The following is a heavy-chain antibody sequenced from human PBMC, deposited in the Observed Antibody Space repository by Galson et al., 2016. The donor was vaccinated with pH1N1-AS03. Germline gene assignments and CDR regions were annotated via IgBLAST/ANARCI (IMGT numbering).Heavy chain of an antibody. J-gene: IGHJ4*02. CDR3: ARAPYGDHDFDY. CDR2: VYWDETR. CDR1: GVSVTSSGVG. V-gene: IGHV2-5*02. Sequence: PALVKPTQTLTLTCSVSGVSVTSSGVGVGWFRQPPGKALEWLALVYWDETRRYSPSLKNRLTISKDTSKNQVVLTMTNMDPVDTATYYCARAPYGDHDFDYWGQGTLVFVSS. D-gene: IGHD4-17*01.